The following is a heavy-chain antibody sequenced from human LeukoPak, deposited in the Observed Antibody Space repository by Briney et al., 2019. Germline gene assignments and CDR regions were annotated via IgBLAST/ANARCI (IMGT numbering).Heavy chain of an antibody. J-gene: IGHJ3*02. Sequence: GASVNVSCKASGYTFTDYYINWVRQAPGQGLEWMGWINPNSGDTNYAQKFQDRVTMTRDTSISTAYIELNLLRSDDTAVYYCARDALRYFDWLPGSGAFDIWGQGTMVTVSS. CDR1: GYTFTDYY. CDR2: INPNSGDT. D-gene: IGHD3-9*01. CDR3: ARDALRYFDWLPGSGAFDI. V-gene: IGHV1-2*02.